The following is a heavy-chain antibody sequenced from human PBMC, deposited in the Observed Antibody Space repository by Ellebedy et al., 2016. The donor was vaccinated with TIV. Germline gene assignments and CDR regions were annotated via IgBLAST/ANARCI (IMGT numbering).Heavy chain of an antibody. J-gene: IGHJ4*02. V-gene: IGHV4-61*02. CDR3: ARGGIAAAGRPFDY. CDR1: GGSITSSSYY. D-gene: IGHD6-13*01. CDR2: IYTSGST. Sequence: SETLSLTCTVSGGSITSSSYYWSWIRQPAGKGLEWIGRIYTSGSTNYNPSLKSRVTMSVDTSKNQFSLQLSSVTPEDTAVYYCARGGIAAAGRPFDYWGQGTLVTVSP.